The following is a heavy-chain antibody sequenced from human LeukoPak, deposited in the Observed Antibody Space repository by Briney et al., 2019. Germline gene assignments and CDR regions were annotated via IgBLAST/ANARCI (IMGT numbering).Heavy chain of an antibody. CDR1: GGTFSSYA. Sequence: SVKVSXKASGGTFSSYAISWVRQAPGQGLEWMGRIIPIFGTANYAQKFQGRVTITTDESTSTAYMELSSLRSEDTAVYYCARLDDSSVGFDIWGQGTMVTVSS. CDR3: ARLDDSSVGFDI. D-gene: IGHD3-22*01. V-gene: IGHV1-69*05. J-gene: IGHJ3*02. CDR2: IIPIFGTA.